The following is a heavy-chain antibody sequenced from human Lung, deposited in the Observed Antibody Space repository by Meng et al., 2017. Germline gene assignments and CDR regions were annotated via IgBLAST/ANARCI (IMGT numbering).Heavy chain of an antibody. J-gene: IGHJ2*01. CDR2: IYNSGST. V-gene: IGHV4-30-4*01. Sequence: VPLQESGPRMVKPSQTLSLTCTVSGGSISKCNYYWSWIRQPPGKGLEWSGHIYNSGSTYYNPSLKSRITISVDTSKNQFSLKLSSVTAADTAVYYCARGQKGYFDLWGRGTLVTVSS. CDR1: GGSISKCNYY. CDR3: ARGQKGYFDL.